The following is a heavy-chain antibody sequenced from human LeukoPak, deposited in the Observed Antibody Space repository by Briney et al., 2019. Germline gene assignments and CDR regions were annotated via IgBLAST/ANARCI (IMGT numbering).Heavy chain of an antibody. CDR2: IYTSGST. V-gene: IGHV4-61*02. CDR1: GGSIGSGSYY. Sequence: PSETLSLTCTVSGGSIGSGSYYWSWIRQSAGKRLEWIGRIYTSGSTNYNPSLTSRVTISLDTSRNQFSLKLTSVTAADTAVYYCARENIAARPLDYWGQGTLVTVSS. CDR3: ARENIAARPLDY. D-gene: IGHD6-6*01. J-gene: IGHJ4*02.